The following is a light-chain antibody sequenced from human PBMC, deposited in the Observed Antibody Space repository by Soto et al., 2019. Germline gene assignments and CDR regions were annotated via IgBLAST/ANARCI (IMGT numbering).Light chain of an antibody. CDR1: SSDVGGYNY. Sequence: QSALTQPASVSGSPGQSITISCTGTSSDVGGYNYVSWYQQHPGKAPKLMIYEVSNRPSGVSNRYSGSKSGNTASLTISGLQAEDEADYYCSSYTRSSTYVFGIGTKVTVL. CDR3: SSYTRSSTYV. CDR2: EVS. V-gene: IGLV2-14*01. J-gene: IGLJ1*01.